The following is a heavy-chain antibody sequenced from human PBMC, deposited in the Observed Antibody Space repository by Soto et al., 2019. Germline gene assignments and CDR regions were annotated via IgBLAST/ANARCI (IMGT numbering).Heavy chain of an antibody. Sequence: GGSLRLSCAASGFIFSDYYMSWIRQAPGKGLEWVSYISTASSHTNYADSVKGRFTISRDNAKNSLYLQMNSLRAEDTAVYYCVREGSSGWYAFDIWGQGTMVTVSS. J-gene: IGHJ3*02. V-gene: IGHV3-11*05. CDR3: VREGSSGWYAFDI. CDR2: ISTASSHT. D-gene: IGHD3-22*01. CDR1: GFIFSDYY.